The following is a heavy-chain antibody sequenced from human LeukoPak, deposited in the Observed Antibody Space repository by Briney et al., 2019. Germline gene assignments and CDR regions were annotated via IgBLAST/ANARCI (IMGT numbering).Heavy chain of an antibody. V-gene: IGHV5-51*01. D-gene: IGHD5-18*01. CDR3: ARRGDSYGFDY. Sequence: ESLKISCDGSGYSFTTYWIGWVRQMPGKGLGWIGMVYPGDSNTRYSPSIQGQVTVSADKSITTAYIQWSSLKASDSAMYYCARRGDSYGFDYWGQGTLVTVSS. CDR2: VYPGDSNT. CDR1: GYSFTTYW. J-gene: IGHJ4*02.